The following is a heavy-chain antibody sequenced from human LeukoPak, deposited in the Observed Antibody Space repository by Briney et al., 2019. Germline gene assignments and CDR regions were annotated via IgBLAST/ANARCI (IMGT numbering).Heavy chain of an antibody. CDR2: IIPILGIA. J-gene: IGHJ3*02. V-gene: IGHV1-69*04. CDR1: GGTFSSYA. Sequence: SVKVSCKASGGTFSSYAISWVRQAPGQGLEWMGRIIPILGIANYAQKFQGRVTITADKSTSTAYMELSSLRSGDTAVYYCARGRVFYDSSDYFPVAFDIWGQGTMVTVSS. CDR3: ARGRVFYDSSDYFPVAFDI. D-gene: IGHD3-22*01.